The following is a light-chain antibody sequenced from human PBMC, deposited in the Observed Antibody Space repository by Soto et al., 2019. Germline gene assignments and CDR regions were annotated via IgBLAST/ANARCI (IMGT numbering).Light chain of an antibody. V-gene: IGKV1-5*01. CDR2: DAS. CDR1: QSISSW. CDR3: QQYNSYWT. Sequence: DIEMAQSPSTLPASVGQRVTTTCRASQSISSWLAWYQQKPGKAPKLLIYDASSLESGVPSRFSGSGSGTEFTLTISSLQPDDFATYYCQQYNSYWTFGQGTKV. J-gene: IGKJ1*01.